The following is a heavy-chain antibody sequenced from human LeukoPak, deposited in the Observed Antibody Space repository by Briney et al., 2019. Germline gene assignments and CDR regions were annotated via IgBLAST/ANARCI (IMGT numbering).Heavy chain of an antibody. CDR1: GYTFSDHY. CDR3: ARGALDPETVTNYFEY. CDR2: INPNSGGT. J-gene: IGHJ4*02. Sequence: ASVKVSCKASGYTFSDHYMQWVRQAPGQGFEWLGWINPNSGGTSYARQFRGRVTMHRDMSLSSAYMEMSRQTYDDTAVYYCARGALDPETVTNYFEYWPKGTRVTVSS. D-gene: IGHD4-17*01. V-gene: IGHV1-2*02.